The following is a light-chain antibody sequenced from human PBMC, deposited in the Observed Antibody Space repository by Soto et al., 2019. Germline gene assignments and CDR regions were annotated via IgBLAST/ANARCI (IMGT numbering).Light chain of an antibody. V-gene: IGKV3-20*01. CDR3: QQYGSSPPWT. CDR2: GAS. CDR1: QSVSSSY. Sequence: PGERATLSCRASQSVSSSYLAWYQQKPGQAPRLLIYGASSRATGIPDRFSGSGSGTDFTLTISRLEPEDFAVYYCQQYGSSPPWTFGQGTKVDIK. J-gene: IGKJ1*01.